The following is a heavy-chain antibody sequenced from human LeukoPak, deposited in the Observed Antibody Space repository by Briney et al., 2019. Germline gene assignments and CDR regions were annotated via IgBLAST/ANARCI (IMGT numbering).Heavy chain of an antibody. J-gene: IGHJ4*02. Sequence: SETLSLTCTVSGGSISSSSYYWGWIRQPPGKGLEWIGSIYHSGSTYYNPSLKSRVTISVDTSKNQFSLKLSSVTAADTAVYYCARQYSSGWYRLPYYFDYWGQGTLVTVSS. CDR1: GGSISSSSYY. CDR3: ARQYSSGWYRLPYYFDY. CDR2: IYHSGST. V-gene: IGHV4-39*01. D-gene: IGHD6-19*01.